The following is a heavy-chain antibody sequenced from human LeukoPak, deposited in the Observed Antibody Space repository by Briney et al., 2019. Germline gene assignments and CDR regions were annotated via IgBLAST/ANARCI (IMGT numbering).Heavy chain of an antibody. CDR2: IYPGDSDT. J-gene: IGHJ3*02. CDR3: ARPLDSGRGAGAFDI. D-gene: IGHD1-26*01. CDR1: GYSFTSYW. V-gene: IGHV5-51*01. Sequence: GESLKISCKGSGYSFTSYWIGWVRQMPGKGLEWMGIIYPGDSDTRYSPSFQGQVTISADKSISTAYLQWSSLKASGTAMYYCARPLDSGRGAGAFDIWGQGTMVTVSS.